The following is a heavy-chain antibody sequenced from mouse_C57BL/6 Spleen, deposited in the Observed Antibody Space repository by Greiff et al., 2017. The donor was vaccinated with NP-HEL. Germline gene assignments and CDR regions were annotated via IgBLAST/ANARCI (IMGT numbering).Heavy chain of an antibody. CDR1: GYTFTSYW. Sequence: VQLQQPGAELVKPGASVKLSCKASGYTFTSYWMQWVNQRPGQGLEWIGEIDPSDSYTNYNQKFKGKATLTVDTSSSTAYMQLSSLTSEDSAVYYCARRRCDYWGQGTTLTVSS. CDR3: ARRRCDY. V-gene: IGHV1-50*01. J-gene: IGHJ2*01. CDR2: IDPSDSYT.